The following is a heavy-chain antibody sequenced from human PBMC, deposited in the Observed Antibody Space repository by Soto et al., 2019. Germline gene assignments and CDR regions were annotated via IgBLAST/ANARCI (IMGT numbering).Heavy chain of an antibody. Sequence: PSQTLSLTCAISGDSVSSNSAAWNWIRQSPTSGLEWLGRTYYRSKLYNDYAVSVKSRITINPDTSKNQFSLQLNSVTPEDTAVYYCARVSGSFSVRDAFDIWGQGTMVTVS. CDR1: GDSVSSNSAA. V-gene: IGHV6-1*01. D-gene: IGHD1-1*01. CDR2: TYYRSKLYN. CDR3: ARVSGSFSVRDAFDI. J-gene: IGHJ3*02.